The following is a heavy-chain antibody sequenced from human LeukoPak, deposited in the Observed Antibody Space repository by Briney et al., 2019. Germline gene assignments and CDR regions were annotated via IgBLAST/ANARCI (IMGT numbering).Heavy chain of an antibody. D-gene: IGHD6-13*01. CDR3: ARNNVLRGVAAAGTGDY. CDR2: ISAHNGNT. J-gene: IGHJ4*02. CDR1: GYTFTSYV. V-gene: IGHV1-18*01. Sequence: ASVKVSCKASGYTFTSYVISWVRQAPGQGLEWMGWISAHNGNTNYARNLQGRVTMTTDTSTSTAYMELRSLRSDDTAVYYCARNNVLRGVAAAGTGDYWGQGTLVTVSS.